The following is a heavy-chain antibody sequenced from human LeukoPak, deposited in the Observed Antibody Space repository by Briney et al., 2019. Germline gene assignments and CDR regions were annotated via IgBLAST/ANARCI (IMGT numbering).Heavy chain of an antibody. D-gene: IGHD3-10*01. CDR3: GRITM. CDR2: INSGGST. J-gene: IGHJ4*02. Sequence: PGGSLRLSCAASGFTVRSSYVSWVRQAPGKGLEWVSVINSGGSTYYADSVKGRFTISRDSSKNTLYLQMNSLRVEDTAVYYCGRITMWGQGTLVTVSS. CDR1: GFTVRSSY. V-gene: IGHV3-53*01.